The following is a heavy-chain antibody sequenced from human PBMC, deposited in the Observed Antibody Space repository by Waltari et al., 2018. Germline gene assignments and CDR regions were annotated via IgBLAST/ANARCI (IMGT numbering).Heavy chain of an antibody. D-gene: IGHD2-2*01. CDR2: INAGNGNT. CDR3: ARRGYCSSTSCYAPPDY. J-gene: IGHJ4*02. Sequence: QVQLVQSGAEVKKPGASVKVSCKASGYPFTSYALHWVRQAPGQRLEWMGWINAGNGNTKYSQKFQGRVTITRDTSASTAYMELSSLRSEDTAVYYCARRGYCSSTSCYAPPDYWGQGTLVTVSS. V-gene: IGHV1-3*01. CDR1: GYPFTSYA.